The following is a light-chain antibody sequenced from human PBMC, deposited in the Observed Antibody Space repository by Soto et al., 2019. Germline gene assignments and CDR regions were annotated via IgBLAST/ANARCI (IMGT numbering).Light chain of an antibody. J-gene: IGKJ5*01. CDR2: DAS. CDR1: QSVSSY. Sequence: EIVLTQSPATLSLSPGEKATFSCRASQSVSSYLAWYQQKPGQAPRLLIYDASNRATGVPARFSGSGSGTDFTLTISSLEPEDFAVYFCQQHSNWPPVTFGQGTRLEIK. V-gene: IGKV3-11*01. CDR3: QQHSNWPPVT.